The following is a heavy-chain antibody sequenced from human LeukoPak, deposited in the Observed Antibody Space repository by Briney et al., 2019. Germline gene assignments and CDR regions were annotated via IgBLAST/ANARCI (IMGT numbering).Heavy chain of an antibody. CDR1: GYTFTGYY. J-gene: IGHJ5*02. V-gene: IGHV1-2*02. CDR2: INPNSGGT. Sequence: ASVKVSCKASGYTFTGYYIHWVRQAPGQGLEWMGWINPNSGGTNYAQKFRGRVTMTRDTSISTVYMELSRLTFDDTAIYYCARDLFVQQQLSFDPWGQGTQVTVSS. CDR3: ARDLFVQQQLSFDP. D-gene: IGHD6-13*01.